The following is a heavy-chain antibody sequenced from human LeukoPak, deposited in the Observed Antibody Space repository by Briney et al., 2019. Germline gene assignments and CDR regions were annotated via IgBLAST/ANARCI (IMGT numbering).Heavy chain of an antibody. D-gene: IGHD3-3*01. J-gene: IGHJ4*02. V-gene: IGHV1-69*05. CDR1: GGTFSSYA. CDR3: ARDHSPGGVTIFGVEGGYFDY. CDR2: ILPVFGTA. Sequence: SVKVSCKASGGTFSSYAISWVRQAPGQGLEWMGGILPVFGTANYAQKFQGRVTITTDESTSTAYMELSSLRSEDTAVYYCARDHSPGGVTIFGVEGGYFDYWGQGTLVTVSS.